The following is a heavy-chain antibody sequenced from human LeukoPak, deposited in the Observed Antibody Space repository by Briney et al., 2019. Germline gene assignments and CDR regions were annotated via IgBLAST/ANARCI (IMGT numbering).Heavy chain of an antibody. CDR1: GFTASRNY. J-gene: IGHJ3*02. Sequence: GGSLRLSCAASGFTASRNYMSWVRQAAGKGLEWVSVIYSGGSTYYADSVKGGFTISRDNSKNTLYLQMNSLRAEDTAVYYCARDIYGGNSGAFDIWGQGTMVTVSS. V-gene: IGHV3-53*01. D-gene: IGHD4-23*01. CDR3: ARDIYGGNSGAFDI. CDR2: IYSGGST.